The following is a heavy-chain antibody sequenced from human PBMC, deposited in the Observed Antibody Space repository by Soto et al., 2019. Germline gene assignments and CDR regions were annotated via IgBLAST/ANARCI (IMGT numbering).Heavy chain of an antibody. Sequence: PSETLSLTCTVSGGSVSSGSYQWSWIRQSPVKGLEWIGYIYYTGSTNYNPSLKSRVTISVDTSKNQFSLKLTSVTAADTALYFCARLQVYDFWSGSVPMDVWGQGTTVTVSS. J-gene: IGHJ6*02. D-gene: IGHD3-3*01. V-gene: IGHV4-61*01. CDR3: ARLQVYDFWSGSVPMDV. CDR1: GGSVSSGSYQ. CDR2: IYYTGST.